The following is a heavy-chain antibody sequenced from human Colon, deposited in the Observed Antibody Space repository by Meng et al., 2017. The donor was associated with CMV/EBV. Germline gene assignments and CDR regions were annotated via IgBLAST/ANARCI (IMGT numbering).Heavy chain of an antibody. D-gene: IGHD1-26*01. J-gene: IGHJ1*01. Sequence: QVQLVQVGAEVKKPGASVKVSCKASGYTFTNYGISWVRQAPGQGLEWMGWISAYTGDTYYAQKFQGRVTMTTDTSTSTAYMELRSLRSDDTAVYYCVRESQSGSYIYLQHWGQGTPVTVSS. CDR2: ISAYTGDT. CDR1: GYTFTNYG. CDR3: VRESQSGSYIYLQH. V-gene: IGHV1-18*01.